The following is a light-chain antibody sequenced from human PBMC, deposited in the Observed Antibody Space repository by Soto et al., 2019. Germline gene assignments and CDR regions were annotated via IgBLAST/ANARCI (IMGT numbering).Light chain of an antibody. CDR3: QQDGSSQGT. J-gene: IGKJ2*01. V-gene: IGKV3-20*01. Sequence: EIVLTQSPGTLSLSPGERATLSCRASQSVSSSYLAWYQQKPGQAPRLLIYGASNRATGIPDRFSGSGSGTDFTLTISRLEPEDFAVYYCQQDGSSQGTFGQGTKLEIK. CDR1: QSVSSSY. CDR2: GAS.